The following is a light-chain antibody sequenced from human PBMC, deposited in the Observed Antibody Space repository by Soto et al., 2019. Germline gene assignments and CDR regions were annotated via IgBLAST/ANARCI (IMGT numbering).Light chain of an antibody. Sequence: QSVLTQPPSVSGAPGQRVTISCTGSSSNIGAGYDVHWYQQLPGTAPKLLIYDNTNRPSGVPDRFSGSKTGTSASLAITGLQAEDEAVYYCQSYDSSLSSYVFGAGTKVTVL. V-gene: IGLV1-40*01. CDR3: QSYDSSLSSYV. CDR2: DNT. J-gene: IGLJ1*01. CDR1: SSNIGAGYD.